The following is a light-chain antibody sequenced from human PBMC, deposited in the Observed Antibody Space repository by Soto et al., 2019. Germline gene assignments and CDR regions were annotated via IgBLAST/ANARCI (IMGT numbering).Light chain of an antibody. V-gene: IGKV3-20*01. CDR3: QQYGSSPYT. J-gene: IGKJ2*01. CDR2: GAS. Sequence: EIVLTQSPGTLSLSPGVRATLSCRASQSVSSSYLAWYQQKPGQAPRLLIYGASSRATGIPDRFSGSGSGTDFTLTISRLEPEDLAVYYCQQYGSSPYTFGQGTKQEIK. CDR1: QSVSSSY.